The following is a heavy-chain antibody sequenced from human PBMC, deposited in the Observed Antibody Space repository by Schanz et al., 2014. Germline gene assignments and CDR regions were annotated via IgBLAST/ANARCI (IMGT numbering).Heavy chain of an antibody. Sequence: EVQLLESGGGLAQPGGSLRLACAASGFTFSTYAMSWARQTPGKGLEWVSNISPTGSSTYYADSVKGRFTISRDNPKKTLYLQMNSLRAEDTAVYYCARDHQWLARYYMDVWGKGTTVTVSS. CDR1: GFTFSTYA. J-gene: IGHJ6*03. CDR3: ARDHQWLARYYMDV. D-gene: IGHD6-19*01. CDR2: ISPTGSST. V-gene: IGHV3-23*01.